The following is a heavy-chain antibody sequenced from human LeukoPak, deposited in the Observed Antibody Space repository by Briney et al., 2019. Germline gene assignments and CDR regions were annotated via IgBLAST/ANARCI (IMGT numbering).Heavy chain of an antibody. D-gene: IGHD3-9*01. J-gene: IGHJ4*02. CDR1: GYTFTSYD. CDR3: ARDRDILTGYFDC. Sequence: ASVKVSCKASGYTFTSYDINWVRQATGQGLEWMGWMNPNSGNTGYAQKFQGRVTMTRNTSISTAYMELSSLRSEDTAVYYCARDRDILTGYFDCWGQGTLVTVSS. CDR2: MNPNSGNT. V-gene: IGHV1-8*01.